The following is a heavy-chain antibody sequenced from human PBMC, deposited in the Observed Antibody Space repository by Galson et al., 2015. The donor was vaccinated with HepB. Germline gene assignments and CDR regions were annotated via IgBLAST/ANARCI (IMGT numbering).Heavy chain of an antibody. CDR3: ARDQCCSGRGCQSGTRCPYYYYAMDV. CDR1: GFIFSSYN. D-gene: IGHD2-15*01. J-gene: IGHJ6*02. CDR2: ISSYSSSI. Sequence: SLRLSCAASGFIFSSYNMNWARQAPGKGLEWVSYISSYSSSIYYADSVKGRFTISRDNGKNALFLQMNSLRDEDTAVYYCARDQCCSGRGCQSGTRCPYYYYAMDVWGQETTVTVS. V-gene: IGHV3-48*02.